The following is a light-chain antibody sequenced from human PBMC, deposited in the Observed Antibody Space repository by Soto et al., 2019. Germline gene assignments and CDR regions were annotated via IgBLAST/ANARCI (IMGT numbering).Light chain of an antibody. CDR3: QQSDSYSWT. Sequence: DIQMTQSPSALSASVGDRVIITCRASQSINRWLAWYQQKPGKAPKLLIYQASSLESGVSSRFSGSGSGTEFTLTIRSLQHDESSTYYCQQSDSYSWTVGQGTMEEV. CDR2: QAS. V-gene: IGKV1-5*03. CDR1: QSINRW. J-gene: IGKJ1*01.